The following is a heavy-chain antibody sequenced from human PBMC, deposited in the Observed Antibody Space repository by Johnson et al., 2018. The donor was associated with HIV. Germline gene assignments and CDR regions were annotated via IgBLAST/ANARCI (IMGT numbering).Heavy chain of an antibody. Sequence: VESGGGVVQPGGSLRLSCAASGFTFSTFGMHWVRQAPGKGLEWVAFIRYDGNNKYYADSVKGRFTISRDNSKNTLYLQMNSLRAEDTAVYYCAKDLRGLAYHDAFDIWGQGTMVTVSS. CDR1: GFTFSTFG. V-gene: IGHV3-30*02. J-gene: IGHJ3*02. CDR2: IRYDGNNK. CDR3: AKDLRGLAYHDAFDI. D-gene: IGHD6-19*01.